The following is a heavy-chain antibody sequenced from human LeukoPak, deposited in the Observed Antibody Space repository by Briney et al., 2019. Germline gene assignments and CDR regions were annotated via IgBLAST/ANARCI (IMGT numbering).Heavy chain of an antibody. CDR3: AGIVVVAGWFDP. CDR1: GGSISSYY. CDR2: IYYSGST. D-gene: IGHD2-15*01. J-gene: IGHJ5*02. Sequence: SETLSLTCTVSGGSISSYYLSWIRQPPGKGLEWIGYIYYSGSTNYNPSLKSRVTISVDTSKNQFSLKRSSVTAADTAVYYCAGIVVVAGWFDPWGQGTLVTVSS. V-gene: IGHV4-59*08.